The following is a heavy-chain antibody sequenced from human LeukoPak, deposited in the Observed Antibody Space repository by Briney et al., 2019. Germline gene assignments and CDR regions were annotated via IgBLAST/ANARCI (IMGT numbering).Heavy chain of an antibody. Sequence: ASVKVSCKASGYTFTSYYMHWVRQAPGQGLEWMGIINPSGGSTSYAQKFQGRVTMTRDTSTSTVYMELSSLRSEDTAVYYCATDFTDYYDSSGYSNFDYWGQGTLVTVSS. D-gene: IGHD3-22*01. CDR3: ATDFTDYYDSSGYSNFDY. V-gene: IGHV1-46*01. J-gene: IGHJ4*02. CDR2: INPSGGST. CDR1: GYTFTSYY.